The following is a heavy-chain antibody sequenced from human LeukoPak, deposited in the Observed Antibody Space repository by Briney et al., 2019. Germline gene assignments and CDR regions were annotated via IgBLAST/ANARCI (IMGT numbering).Heavy chain of an antibody. CDR2: ITSKAYGATT. Sequence: GGSLRLSCTTSGFTFGDYAMSWFRQAPGKGLEWVGFITSKAYGATTEYAASVKDRFFLSRDDSKSIAYLQMNSLETEDTAVYYCTRVLAAAGRWFDPLGPGIPGHRLL. D-gene: IGHD6-13*01. V-gene: IGHV3-49*03. J-gene: IGHJ5*02. CDR3: TRVLAAAGRWFDP. CDR1: GFTFGDYA.